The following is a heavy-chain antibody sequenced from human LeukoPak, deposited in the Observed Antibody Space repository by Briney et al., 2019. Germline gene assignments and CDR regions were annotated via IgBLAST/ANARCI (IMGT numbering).Heavy chain of an antibody. J-gene: IGHJ6*02. D-gene: IGHD7-27*01. CDR1: GFTFSSYS. V-gene: IGHV3-53*01. CDR2: IYSGGST. Sequence: GGSLRLSCAASGFTFSSYSMNWVRQAPGKGLEWVSVIYSGGSTYYADSVKGRFTISRDNSKNTLYLQMNSLRAEGTAVYYCARSGVYYYGMDVWGQGTTVTVSS. CDR3: ARSGVYYYGMDV.